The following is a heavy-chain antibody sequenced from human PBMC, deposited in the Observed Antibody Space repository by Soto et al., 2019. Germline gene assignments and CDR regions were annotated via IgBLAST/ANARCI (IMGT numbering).Heavy chain of an antibody. Sequence: GGSLRLSCAASGFTFSSYGMHWVRQAPGKGLEWVAVIWYDGSNKYYADSVKGRFTISRDNSKNTLYLQMNSLRAEDTAVYYCARAAVSAKPPYWGQGTLVTVSS. CDR3: ARAAVSAKPPY. D-gene: IGHD3-10*01. CDR2: IWYDGSNK. V-gene: IGHV3-33*01. J-gene: IGHJ4*02. CDR1: GFTFSSYG.